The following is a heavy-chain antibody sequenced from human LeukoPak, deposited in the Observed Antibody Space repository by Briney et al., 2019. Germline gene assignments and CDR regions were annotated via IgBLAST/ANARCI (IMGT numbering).Heavy chain of an antibody. J-gene: IGHJ4*02. CDR2: IYYSGST. V-gene: IGHV4-59*01. Sequence: PSETLSLTCTVSGGSISSYYWSWIRQPPGKGLEWIGCIYYSGSTNYNPSLKSRVTISVDTSKNQFSLKLSSVTAADTAVYYCARRSYSSSWYLDYWGQGTLVTVSS. CDR3: ARRSYSSSWYLDY. D-gene: IGHD6-13*01. CDR1: GGSISSYY.